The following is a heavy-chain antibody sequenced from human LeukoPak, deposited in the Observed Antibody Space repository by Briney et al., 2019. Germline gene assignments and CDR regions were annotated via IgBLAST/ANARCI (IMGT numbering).Heavy chain of an antibody. CDR3: XXXXXXXXY. V-gene: IGHV3-7*01. Sequence: GGSLRLSCAASGFTFTTYWMTWVRQSPGKGLEWVANINPDGSEKNHVDSVKGRFTISRDNAKSSVYLEMSSLRVDDTALYYXXXXXXXXXYWGXGTLVTVS. CDR1: GFTFTTYW. J-gene: IGHJ4*01. CDR2: INPDGSEK.